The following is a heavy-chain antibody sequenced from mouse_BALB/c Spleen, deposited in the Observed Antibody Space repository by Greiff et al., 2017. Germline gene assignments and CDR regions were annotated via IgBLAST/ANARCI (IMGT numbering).Heavy chain of an antibody. V-gene: IGHV7-3*02. Sequence: DVMLVESGGGLVQPGGSLRLSCATSGFTFTDYYMSWVRQPPGKALEWLGFIRNKANGYTTEYSASVKGRFTISRDNSQSILYLQMNTLRAEDSATYYCARDNDRYGFAYWGQGTLVTVSA. CDR2: IRNKANGYTT. CDR3: ARDNDRYGFAY. J-gene: IGHJ3*01. D-gene: IGHD2-14*01. CDR1: GFTFTDYY.